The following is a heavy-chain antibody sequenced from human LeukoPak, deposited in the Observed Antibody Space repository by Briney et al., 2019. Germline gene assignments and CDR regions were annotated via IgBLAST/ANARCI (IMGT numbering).Heavy chain of an antibody. CDR3: ARDFVVYSGSYGLDY. D-gene: IGHD1-26*01. CDR1: GFTFSSYS. Sequence: GGSLRLSCAAPGFTFSSYSMNWVRQAPGKGLEWVSSISSSSSYIYYADSVKGRFTISRDNAKNSLYLQMNSLRAEDTAVYYCARDFVVYSGSYGLDYWGQGTLVTVSS. CDR2: ISSSSSYI. V-gene: IGHV3-21*01. J-gene: IGHJ4*02.